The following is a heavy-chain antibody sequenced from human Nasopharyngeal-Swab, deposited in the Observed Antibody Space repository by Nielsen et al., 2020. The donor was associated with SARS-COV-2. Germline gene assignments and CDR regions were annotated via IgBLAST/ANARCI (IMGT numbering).Heavy chain of an antibody. CDR2: ISTSSSTT. V-gene: IGHV3-48*01. J-gene: IGHJ4*02. D-gene: IGHD4-17*01. CDR3: ARDAPAHYGAFY. Sequence: GESLKISCAASGFTFSSYSMNWVRQAPGKGLEWVSYISTSSSTTYYADSVKGRFTISRDDAQNSLYLQMDSLRGEDTAVYYCARDAPAHYGAFYWGRGTLVTVSS. CDR1: GFTFSSYS.